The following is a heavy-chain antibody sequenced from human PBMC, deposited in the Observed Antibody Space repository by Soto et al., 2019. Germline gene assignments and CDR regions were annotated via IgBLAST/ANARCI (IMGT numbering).Heavy chain of an antibody. CDR2: IFYSGST. V-gene: IGHV4-59*01. Sequence: PSDTLSPTYTDSGCSISNYSWSGIRQPPGRGLEWIGHIFYSGSTNYNPALKSRVTISVDTSKSQFSLKLSSVTAADTAFYYCAKDSGYNYGYFRWFDPWGQGTLVTVS. CDR1: GCSISNYS. CDR3: AKDSGYNYGYFRWFDP. J-gene: IGHJ5*02. D-gene: IGHD5-18*01.